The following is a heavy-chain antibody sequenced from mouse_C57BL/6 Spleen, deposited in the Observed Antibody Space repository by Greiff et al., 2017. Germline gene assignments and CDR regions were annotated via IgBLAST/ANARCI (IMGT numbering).Heavy chain of an antibody. CDR3: ASGGNYISWFAY. D-gene: IGHD2-1*01. Sequence: QVQLQQPGAELVKPGASVKMSCKASGYTFTSYWITWVKQRPGQGLEWIGDIYPGSGSTNYNEKFKSKATLTVDTSSSTAYMQLSSLTSEDSAVYYCASGGNYISWFAYWGQGTLVTVSA. V-gene: IGHV1-55*01. J-gene: IGHJ3*01. CDR2: IYPGSGST. CDR1: GYTFTSYW.